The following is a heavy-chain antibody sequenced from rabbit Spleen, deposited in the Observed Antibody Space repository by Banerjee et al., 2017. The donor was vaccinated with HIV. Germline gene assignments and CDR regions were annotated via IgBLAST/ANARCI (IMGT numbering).Heavy chain of an antibody. CDR2: IDPVFGIT. D-gene: IGHD8-1*01. Sequence: HLKESGGGLVQPGGSLKLACTASGFTLSRYYMNWVRQAPGKGLEWIGYIDPVFGITYYATWVTGRFSISRENAQNTVFLQMTSLTAADTATYFCARDGAGGSYFDLWGPGTLVTVS. J-gene: IGHJ4*01. CDR3: ARDGAGGSYFDL. V-gene: IGHV1S7*01. CDR1: GFTLSRYY.